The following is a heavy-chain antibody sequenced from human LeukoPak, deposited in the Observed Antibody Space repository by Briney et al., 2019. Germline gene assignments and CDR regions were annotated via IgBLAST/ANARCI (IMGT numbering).Heavy chain of an antibody. J-gene: IGHJ6*03. Sequence: ASVKVSCKASGYTFTSYGISWVRQAPGQGLEWMGGIIPIFGTANYAQKFQGRVTITTDESTSTAYMELSSLRSEDTAVYYCAREGVDYYDSSGPPEYYYMDVWGKGTTVTVSS. D-gene: IGHD3-22*01. V-gene: IGHV1-69*05. CDR2: IIPIFGTA. CDR1: GYTFTSYG. CDR3: AREGVDYYDSSGPPEYYYMDV.